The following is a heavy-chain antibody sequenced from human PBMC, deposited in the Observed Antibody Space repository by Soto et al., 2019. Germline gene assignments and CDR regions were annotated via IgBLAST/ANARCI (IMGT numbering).Heavy chain of an antibody. D-gene: IGHD3-10*01. J-gene: IGHJ6*02. Sequence: PSETLSLTCAVFGGSFSGYYWSWIRQPPGKGLEWIGEINHSGSTNYNPSLKSRVTTSVDTSKNQFSLKLSSVTAADTAVYYCARVSGIYYYGMDVWGQGTTVT. CDR1: GGSFSGYY. CDR3: ARVSGIYYYGMDV. V-gene: IGHV4-34*01. CDR2: INHSGST.